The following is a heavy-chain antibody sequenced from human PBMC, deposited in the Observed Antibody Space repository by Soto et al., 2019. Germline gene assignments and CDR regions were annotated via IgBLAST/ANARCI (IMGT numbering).Heavy chain of an antibody. V-gene: IGHV3-48*02. CDR3: ARIRGYYDSSGYYGPGHFDY. Sequence: GGSLRLSCAASGFTFSSYSMNWVRQAPWKGLEWVSYVSSSSSTICYADSVKGRFTISRDNAKNSLYLQMNSLRDEDTAVYYCARIRGYYDSSGYYGPGHFDYWGQGTLVTVSS. D-gene: IGHD3-22*01. CDR1: GFTFSSYS. J-gene: IGHJ4*02. CDR2: VSSSSSTI.